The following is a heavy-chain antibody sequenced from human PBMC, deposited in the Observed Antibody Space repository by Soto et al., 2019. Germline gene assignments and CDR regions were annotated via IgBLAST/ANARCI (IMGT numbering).Heavy chain of an antibody. CDR1: GGSFSGYY. CDR3: AMPIGYTRSFDY. D-gene: IGHD5-18*01. Sequence: PSETLSLTCAVYGGSFSGYYWSWIRQPPGKGLEWIGEINHSGSTNYNPSLKSRVTISVDTSKNQFSLKLSSVTAADTAVYYCAMPIGYTRSFDYWGQGTLVTVSS. CDR2: INHSGST. J-gene: IGHJ4*02. V-gene: IGHV4-34*01.